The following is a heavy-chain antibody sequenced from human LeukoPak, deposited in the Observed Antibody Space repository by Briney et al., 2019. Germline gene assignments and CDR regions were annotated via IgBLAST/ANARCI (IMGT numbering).Heavy chain of an antibody. CDR2: IYSKTGGDTT. D-gene: IGHD6-13*01. CDR1: GFTFSNDC. J-gene: IGHJ5*01. V-gene: IGHV3-15*01. Sequence: GSLTLTCTASGFTFSNDCWSWIRQAPGKGLEWLGHIYSKTGGDTTDYAAHVKRRFTISRDDSKNTLYLQMNSLENEDTAVYYCAGQQLVLDSWGQGTLVTVSS. CDR3: AGQQLVLDS.